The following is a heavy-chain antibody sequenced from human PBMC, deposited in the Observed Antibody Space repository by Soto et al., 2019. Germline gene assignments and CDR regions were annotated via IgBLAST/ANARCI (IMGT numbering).Heavy chain of an antibody. Sequence: SETLSLTCTVSGGSISSGDYYWSWIRQPPGKGLEWIGYIYYSGSTYYNPSLKSRVTISVDTSKNQFSLKLSSVTAADTAVYYCARDGRSRGYSYGLDYWGQGTLVTV. CDR1: GGSISSGDYY. CDR2: IYYSGST. D-gene: IGHD5-18*01. CDR3: ARDGRSRGYSYGLDY. J-gene: IGHJ4*02. V-gene: IGHV4-30-4*01.